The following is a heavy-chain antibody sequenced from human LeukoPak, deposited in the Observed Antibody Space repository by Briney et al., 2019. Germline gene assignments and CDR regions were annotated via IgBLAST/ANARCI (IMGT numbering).Heavy chain of an antibody. CDR3: ARGLGAVADPRYYYYGMDV. CDR2: INHSGST. CDR1: GGSFSGYY. V-gene: IGHV4-34*01. Sequence: SETLSLTCAVYGGSFSGYYWSWIRQPPGKGQEWIGEINHSGSTNYNPSLKSRVTISVDTSKNQFSLKLSSVTAADTAVYYCARGLGAVADPRYYYYGMDVWGQGTTVTVSS. J-gene: IGHJ6*02. D-gene: IGHD6-19*01.